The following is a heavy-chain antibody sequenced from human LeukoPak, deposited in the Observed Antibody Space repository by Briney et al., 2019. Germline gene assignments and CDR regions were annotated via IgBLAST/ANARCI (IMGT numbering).Heavy chain of an antibody. D-gene: IGHD3-9*01. CDR2: IWYDGSNK. V-gene: IGHV3-33*08. CDR3: ARDHYDIIDY. Sequence: GGSLRLSCAASGFTFNNYAMTWLRQAPGKGLEWVAVIWYDGSNKYYADSVKGRFTISRDNSKNTLYLQMNSLRAEDTAVYYCARDHYDIIDYWGQGTLVTVSS. CDR1: GFTFNNYA. J-gene: IGHJ4*02.